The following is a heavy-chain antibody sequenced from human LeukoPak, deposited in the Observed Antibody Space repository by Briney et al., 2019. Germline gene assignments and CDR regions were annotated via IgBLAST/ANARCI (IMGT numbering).Heavy chain of an antibody. Sequence: GGSLRLSCAASGITFSNHAMSWVRQAPGKGLEWVSTISGSGGSTYYADSVKGRFTISRDNSKNTLYLQMNSLRAEDTAVFYCAKGRSSWTYDAFDIWGQGTMVTVSS. CDR1: GITFSNHA. V-gene: IGHV3-23*01. J-gene: IGHJ3*02. D-gene: IGHD6-13*01. CDR3: AKGRSSWTYDAFDI. CDR2: ISGSGGST.